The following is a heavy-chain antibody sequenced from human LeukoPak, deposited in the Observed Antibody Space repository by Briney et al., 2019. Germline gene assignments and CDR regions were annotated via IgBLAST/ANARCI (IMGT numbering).Heavy chain of an antibody. V-gene: IGHV1-2*02. CDR3: ARGLLWFGELGVGGMDV. CDR1: GYTFTGYY. Sequence: ASVKVSCKASGYTFTGYYMHWVRQAPGQGLEWMGWINPNSGGTNYAQKFQGRVTMTRDTSISTAYMELSRLRSDDTAVYYCARGLLWFGELGVGGMDVWGQGTTVTVS. CDR2: INPNSGGT. J-gene: IGHJ6*02. D-gene: IGHD3-10*01.